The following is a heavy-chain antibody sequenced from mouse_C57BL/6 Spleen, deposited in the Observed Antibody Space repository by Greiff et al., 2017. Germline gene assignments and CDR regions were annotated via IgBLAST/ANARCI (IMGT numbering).Heavy chain of an antibody. J-gene: IGHJ2*01. Sequence: EVQLQQSVAELVRPGASVKLSCTASGFNNKNTYMHWVKQRPEQGLEWIGRIDPANGNTKYAPKFQGKATITADTSSNTAYLQLSSLTSEDTAIYYCAADGYFPYYLDYWGQGTTLTVSS. CDR1: GFNNKNTY. V-gene: IGHV14-3*01. CDR2: IDPANGNT. CDR3: AADGYFPYYLDY. D-gene: IGHD2-3*01.